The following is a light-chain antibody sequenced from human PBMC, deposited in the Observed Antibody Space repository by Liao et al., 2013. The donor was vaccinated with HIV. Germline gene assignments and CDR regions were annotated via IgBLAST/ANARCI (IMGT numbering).Light chain of an antibody. CDR3: QAWDSSLPMWY. V-gene: IGLV3-1*01. J-gene: IGLJ2*01. Sequence: SYELTQPPSVSVSPGQTASITCSGDKLGDKYACWYQQKPGQSPVLVIYQDNKRPSGIPERFSGSNSGNTATLTISGTQAMDEADYYCQAWDSSLPMWYFGGGTKLTVL. CDR2: QDN. CDR1: KLGDKY.